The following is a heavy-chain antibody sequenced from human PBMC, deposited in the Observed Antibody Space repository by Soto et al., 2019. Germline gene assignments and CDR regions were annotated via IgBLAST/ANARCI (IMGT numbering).Heavy chain of an antibody. CDR2: IKSKTDGGTT. CDR1: GFTFSNAW. V-gene: IGHV3-15*07. D-gene: IGHD2-8*01. J-gene: IGHJ4*02. Sequence: GGSLRLSCAASGFTFSNAWMNWVRQAPGKGLEWVGRIKSKTDGGTTDYAAPVKGRFTISRDDSKNTLYLQMNSLKTEDTAVYYCTTDRWRYCTNGVCYTRRGYFDYWGQGTLVTVSS. CDR3: TTDRWRYCTNGVCYTRRGYFDY.